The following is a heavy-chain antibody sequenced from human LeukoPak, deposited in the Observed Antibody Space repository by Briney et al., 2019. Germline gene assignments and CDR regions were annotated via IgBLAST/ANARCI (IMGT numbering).Heavy chain of an antibody. V-gene: IGHV4-59*12. Sequence: SETLSLTCTVSGGSISSYYWSWIRQPPGKGLEWIRYIYYSGSTNYNPSLKSRVTISVDTSKNQFSLKLSSVTAADTAVYYCARGGGVRYSSSWYRYYFDYWGQGTLVTVSS. J-gene: IGHJ4*02. D-gene: IGHD6-13*01. CDR3: ARGGGVRYSSSWYRYYFDY. CDR2: IYYSGST. CDR1: GGSISSYY.